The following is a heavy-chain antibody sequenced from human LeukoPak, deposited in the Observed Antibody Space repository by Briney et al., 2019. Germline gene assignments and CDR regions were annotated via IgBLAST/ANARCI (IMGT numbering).Heavy chain of an antibody. J-gene: IGHJ4*02. CDR1: GFTFISYS. CDR2: ISSSRSYI. CDR3: AKDGGADY. V-gene: IGHV3-21*04. Sequence: PGGSLRLSCAASGFTFISYSMNWVRQAPGKGLEWVSSISSSRSYIYYADSVKGRFTISRDNSKNTLYLQMNSLRAEDTAVYYCAKDGGADYWGQGTLVTVSS. D-gene: IGHD4-23*01.